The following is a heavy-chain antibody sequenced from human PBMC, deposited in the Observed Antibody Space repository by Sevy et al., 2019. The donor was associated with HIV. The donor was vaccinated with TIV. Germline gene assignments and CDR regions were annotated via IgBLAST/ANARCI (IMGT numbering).Heavy chain of an antibody. CDR2: IKSKSDGGTI. CDR3: TSGYTYSRYFDY. Sequence: GGSLRLSCVASGFTINDAGMNWVRHAPGKGLEWVGRIKSKSDGGTIDYAAPVKGRFAISRDDSKNTLLLQMNSLETEDTAVYYCTSGYTYSRYFDYWGQGTLVTVSS. D-gene: IGHD6-13*01. V-gene: IGHV3-15*07. J-gene: IGHJ4*02. CDR1: GFTINDAG.